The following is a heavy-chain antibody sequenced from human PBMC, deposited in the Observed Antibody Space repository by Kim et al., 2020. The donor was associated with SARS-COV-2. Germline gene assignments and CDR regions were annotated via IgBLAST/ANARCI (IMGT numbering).Heavy chain of an antibody. V-gene: IGHV3-11*06. CDR3: ARDGVVDTAMVFATVVGMDV. D-gene: IGHD5-18*01. Sequence: RFTSSRDNAKNSLYLQMNSLRAEDTAVYYCARDGVVDTAMVFATVVGMDVWGQGTTVTVSS. J-gene: IGHJ6*02.